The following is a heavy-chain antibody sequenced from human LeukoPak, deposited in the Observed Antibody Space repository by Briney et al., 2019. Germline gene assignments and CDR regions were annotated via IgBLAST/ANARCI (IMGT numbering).Heavy chain of an antibody. CDR3: ARDHEPLWIGTFDY. Sequence: GGSLRLSCAPSGFTFSRYGMHWVRQAPGKGLEWVAFIRYDGSNKYYADSVKGRFTISRDNSKNTLYLQMNSLRAEDTAVYYCARDHEPLWIGTFDYWGQGTLVTVSS. J-gene: IGHJ4*02. CDR2: IRYDGSNK. CDR1: GFTFSRYG. D-gene: IGHD3-10*01. V-gene: IGHV3-30*02.